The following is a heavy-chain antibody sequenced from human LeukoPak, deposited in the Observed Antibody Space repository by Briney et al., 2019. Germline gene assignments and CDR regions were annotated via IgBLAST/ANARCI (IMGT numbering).Heavy chain of an antibody. CDR1: GFSFSIYA. Sequence: GGSLRLSCEASGFSFSIYAMSWVRQAPGKGLGWVSSISGNGGSTYYANSVKGRFTIARDNSKNTLYMEMNSLTEENTALYYCVKGGQRYDFWRFDFWGRGTLVTVSS. D-gene: IGHD3-3*01. CDR3: VKGGQRYDFWRFDF. V-gene: IGHV3-23*01. J-gene: IGHJ5*01. CDR2: ISGNGGST.